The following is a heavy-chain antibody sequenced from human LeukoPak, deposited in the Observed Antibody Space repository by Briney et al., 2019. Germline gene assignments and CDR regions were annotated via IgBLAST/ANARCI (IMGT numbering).Heavy chain of an antibody. CDR1: GYTFASYG. Sequence: GASVKVSCKASGYTFASYGIHWVRQAPGQGLEWMGWINANRGGANYAQRFQGRVTMTRDTSITTAYMELSRLKPDDTAVYYCARRYCSSTSCYYFDYWGQGTLVTVSS. CDR2: INANRGGA. CDR3: ARRYCSSTSCYYFDY. J-gene: IGHJ4*02. D-gene: IGHD2-2*01. V-gene: IGHV1-2*02.